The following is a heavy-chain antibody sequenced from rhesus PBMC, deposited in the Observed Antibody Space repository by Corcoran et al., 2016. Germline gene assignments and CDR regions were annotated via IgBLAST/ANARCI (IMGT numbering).Heavy chain of an antibody. Sequence: QLQLKESGPGLVKPSEPLSLTCAVSVDSISSGYGWGWIRPPPGKGLEWIVTISIRKGNTYYDPARKSRVTSSKDTSKDQFSLKLSWVTAADTAVYYCARIQGSSWSGDYWGQGVLVTVSS. CDR1: VDSISSGYG. V-gene: IGHV4-127*01. D-gene: IGHD6-13*01. CDR3: ARIQGSSWSGDY. J-gene: IGHJ4*01. CDR2: ISIRKGNT.